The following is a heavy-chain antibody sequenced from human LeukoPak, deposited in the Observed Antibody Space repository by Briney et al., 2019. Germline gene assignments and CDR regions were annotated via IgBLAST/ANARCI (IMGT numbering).Heavy chain of an antibody. V-gene: IGHV4-39*07. CDR1: GGSISSSSYY. CDR3: ARCGSYPPFDAFDI. Sequence: PSETLSLTCTVSGGSISSSSYYWGWIRQPPGKGLEWIGEINHSGSTNYNPSLKSRVTISVDTSKNQFSLKLSSVTAADTAVYYCARCGSYPPFDAFDIWGQGTMVTVSS. D-gene: IGHD1-26*01. CDR2: INHSGST. J-gene: IGHJ3*02.